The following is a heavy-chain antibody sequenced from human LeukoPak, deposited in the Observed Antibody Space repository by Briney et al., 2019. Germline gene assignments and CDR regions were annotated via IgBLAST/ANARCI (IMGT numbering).Heavy chain of an antibody. CDR3: ARHTTLWFGELLSGRDWFDP. CDR2: IYTSGST. CDR1: DGSISSTSYY. V-gene: IGHV4-61*02. Sequence: SETLSLTCTVSDGSISSTSYYWGWIRQPAGKGLEWIGRIYTSGSTNYNPSPKSRVTMSVDTSKNQFSLKPSSVTAADTAVYYCARHTTLWFGELLSGRDWFDPWGQGTLVTVSS. J-gene: IGHJ5*02. D-gene: IGHD3-10*01.